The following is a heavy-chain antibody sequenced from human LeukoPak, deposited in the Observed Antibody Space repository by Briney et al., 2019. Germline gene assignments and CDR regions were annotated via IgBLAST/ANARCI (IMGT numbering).Heavy chain of an antibody. CDR1: GFTFSSYS. D-gene: IGHD1-26*01. V-gene: IGHV3-21*01. Sequence: PGGSLRLSCAASGFTFSSYSMNWVRQAPGKGLEWVSSISSSSSYIYYADSVKGRFTISRDNAKNSLYLQMNSLRAEDTAVYYCARVSGSYLGYYYYGMDVWGQGTTVTVSS. CDR3: ARVSGSYLGYYYYGMDV. J-gene: IGHJ6*02. CDR2: ISSSSSYI.